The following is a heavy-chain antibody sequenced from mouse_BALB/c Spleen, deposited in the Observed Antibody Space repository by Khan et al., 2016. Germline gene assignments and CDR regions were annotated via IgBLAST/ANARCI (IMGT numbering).Heavy chain of an antibody. CDR2: IHYSGST. CDR1: GYSITSGYS. Sequence: EVQRQESGPDLVKPSQSLSLTCTVTGYSITSGYSCHWIRQFPGNKLEWMGYIHYSGSTNYNPSLKSRISITRDTSKNQFFLQLNSVTTEDTATXYCARLRDWYFDVWGAGTTVTVSS. J-gene: IGHJ1*01. V-gene: IGHV3-1*02. CDR3: ARLRDWYFDV. D-gene: IGHD1-1*01.